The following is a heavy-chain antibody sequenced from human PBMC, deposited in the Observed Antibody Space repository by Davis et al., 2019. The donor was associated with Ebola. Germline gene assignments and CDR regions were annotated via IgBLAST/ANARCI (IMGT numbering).Heavy chain of an antibody. CDR2: IYHSGST. D-gene: IGHD3-10*01. J-gene: IGHJ6*02. Sequence: MPSETLSLTCAVSGGSISSSNWWRWVRQPPGKGLEWIGEIYHSGSTNYNPSLKSRVTISVDKSKNQFSLKLSSVTAADTAVYYCARDRVGEGFTMVRGYGMDVWGQGTTVTVSS. CDR1: GGSISSSNW. CDR3: ARDRVGEGFTMVRGYGMDV. V-gene: IGHV4-4*02.